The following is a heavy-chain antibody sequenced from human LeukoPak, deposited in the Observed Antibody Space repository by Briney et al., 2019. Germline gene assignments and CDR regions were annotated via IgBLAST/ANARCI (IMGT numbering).Heavy chain of an antibody. V-gene: IGHV3-66*02. J-gene: IGHJ6*02. CDR3: ARALFGVVITTGLYYYGMDV. Sequence: GGSLRLSCAASGFTFSNAWMSWVRQAPGKGLEWVSVIYSGGSTYYADSVKGRFTISRDNSKNTLYLQMNSLRAEDTAVYYCARALFGVVITTGLYYYGMDVWGQGTTVTVSS. CDR2: IYSGGST. D-gene: IGHD3-3*01. CDR1: GFTFSNAW.